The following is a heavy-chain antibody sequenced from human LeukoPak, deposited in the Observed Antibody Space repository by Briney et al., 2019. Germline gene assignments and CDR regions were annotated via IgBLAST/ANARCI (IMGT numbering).Heavy chain of an antibody. D-gene: IGHD3-9*01. CDR3: AKDTYYDILTGYQRAYYFDY. V-gene: IGHV3-23*01. J-gene: IGHJ4*02. CDR2: ISGSGGST. CDR1: GYTFSSYA. Sequence: GGSLRLSCAASGYTFSSYAMSWVRQAPGKGLEWVSAISGSGGSTYYADSVKGRFTISRDNSKNTLYLQMNSLRAEDTAVYYCAKDTYYDILTGYQRAYYFDYWGQGTLVTVSS.